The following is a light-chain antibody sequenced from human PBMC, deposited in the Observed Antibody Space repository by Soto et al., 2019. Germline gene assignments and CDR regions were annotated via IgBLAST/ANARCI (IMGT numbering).Light chain of an antibody. J-gene: IGLJ1*01. CDR1: SSDVGGYND. V-gene: IGLV2-8*01. CDR3: SCYASSSNG. CDR2: EVN. Sequence: QSALTQPASASGSPGQSVAISCTGNSSDVGGYNDVPWYQQHPGKAPRRTIYEVNKRAPGVPDRFSGSKSGNTASLTVSGLHAEVEDPYYCSCYASSSNGFGSGTKVTV.